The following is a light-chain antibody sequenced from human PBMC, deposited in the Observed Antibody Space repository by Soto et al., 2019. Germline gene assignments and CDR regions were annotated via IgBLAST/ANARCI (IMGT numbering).Light chain of an antibody. J-gene: IGLJ2*01. CDR1: SSDVGGYNF. Sequence: QSALTQPRSVSGSPGQSVTISCTGTSSDVGGYNFVSWYQQRPGKAPKVMIYDVRKRPSGVPDRFSGSKSGNTASLTISGLQADDEADYYCCSYAGYYTLFFGGGTKLTVL. V-gene: IGLV2-11*01. CDR3: CSYAGYYTLF. CDR2: DVR.